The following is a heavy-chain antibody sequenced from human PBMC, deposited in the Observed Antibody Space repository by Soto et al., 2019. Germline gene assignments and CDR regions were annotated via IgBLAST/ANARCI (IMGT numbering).Heavy chain of an antibody. V-gene: IGHV4-59*04. CDR1: GGSISSYF. CDR3: ARGIGYYFDS. D-gene: IGHD3-10*01. J-gene: IGHJ4*02. CDR2: VHYRGST. Sequence: SETLSLTCTVSGGSISSYFWGWIRQPPGKGLEWIGNVHYRGSTYYNASLTSRVTISVDTSKNQFSPKLSSVTAADSAVYSCARGIGYYFDSWGQGTLVTVSS.